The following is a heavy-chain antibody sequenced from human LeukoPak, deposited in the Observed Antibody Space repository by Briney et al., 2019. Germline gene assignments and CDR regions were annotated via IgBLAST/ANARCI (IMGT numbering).Heavy chain of an antibody. CDR2: IYYIGGA. CDR1: GGSISSRSHY. Sequence: SETLSLTCTVSGGSISSRSHYWGWIRQPPGKGLEWIGSIYYIGGAYYNPSLRSRVTISVDTSKNQFSLILSSVPAADTAVYYCARHYGYNYGYVDYWGQGTLVTVSS. V-gene: IGHV4-39*01. J-gene: IGHJ4*02. CDR3: ARHYGYNYGYVDY. D-gene: IGHD5-18*01.